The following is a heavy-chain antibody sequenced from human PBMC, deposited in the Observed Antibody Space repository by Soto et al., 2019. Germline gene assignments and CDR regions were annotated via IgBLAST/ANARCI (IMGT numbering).Heavy chain of an antibody. J-gene: IGHJ6*03. CDR3: ARHRGCSSTSCYYYYYMDV. CDR2: IYSGGST. CDR1: GFTVSSNY. V-gene: IGHV3-66*04. Sequence: PGGSLRLSCAASGFTVSSNYMSWVRQAPGKGLEWVSVIYSGGSTYYADSVKGRFTISRDNSKNTLYLQMNSLRAEDTAVYYCARHRGCSSTSCYYYYYMDVWGKGTTVTVSS. D-gene: IGHD2-2*01.